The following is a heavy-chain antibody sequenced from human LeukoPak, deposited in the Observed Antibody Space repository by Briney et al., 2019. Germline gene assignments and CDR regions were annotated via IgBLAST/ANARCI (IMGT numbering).Heavy chain of an antibody. CDR3: TTDPTYYDIFAPLPADHY. J-gene: IGHJ4*02. V-gene: IGHV3-15*01. D-gene: IGHD3-9*01. CDR1: GFTFSNAW. Sequence: GGSLGLSCAASGFTFSNAWMSWVRQAPGKGLEWVGRIKSKTDGGTTDYAAPVKGRFTISRDDSKNTLYLQMNSLKTEDTAVYYCTTDPTYYDIFAPLPADHYWGQGTLVTVSS. CDR2: IKSKTDGGTT.